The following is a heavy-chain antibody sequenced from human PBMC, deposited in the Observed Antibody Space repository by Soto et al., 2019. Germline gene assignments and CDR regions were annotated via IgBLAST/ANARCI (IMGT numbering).Heavy chain of an antibody. Sequence: DHAVRRILQTKGKGLEWVSGISWNSGSIRYADSVKGRFTISRDNAKNSLYLQMNSLRAEDTAFYYCAKGLIRGSGSYSEYWVQGTLVTVSS. CDR1: DHA. J-gene: IGHJ4*02. D-gene: IGHD3-10*01. CDR2: ISWNSGSI. CDR3: AKGLIRGSGSYSEY. V-gene: IGHV3-9*01.